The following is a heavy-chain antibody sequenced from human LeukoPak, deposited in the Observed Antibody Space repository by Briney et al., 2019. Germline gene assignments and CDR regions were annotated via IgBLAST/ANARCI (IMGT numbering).Heavy chain of an antibody. J-gene: IGHJ3*02. D-gene: IGHD3-9*01. V-gene: IGHV3-23*01. Sequence: GGSLRLSCAASGFTFSRYAMSWVRQAPGKGLEWVSDISDSGGSTYYGDSVKGRFTLSRDNSKNTLYLQMNSLRAKDTAVYYCANSPPPLYYDILTVHPRVIWGQGTMVTVSS. CDR3: ANSPPPLYYDILTVHPRVI. CDR1: GFTFSRYA. CDR2: ISDSGGST.